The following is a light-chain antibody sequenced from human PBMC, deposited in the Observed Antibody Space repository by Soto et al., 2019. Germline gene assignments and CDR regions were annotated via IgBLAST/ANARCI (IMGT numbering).Light chain of an antibody. J-gene: IGKJ4*01. Sequence: DIQMTQSPSTLSASVGDRVTITCRASQSISSWLAWYQQKPGKAPKLLIYKASSLESGVPSRFSGSGSGTEFTLTISSLQPDDFAPYYCLQYNSYVTFGGGTKVEIK. CDR1: QSISSW. CDR3: LQYNSYVT. CDR2: KAS. V-gene: IGKV1-5*03.